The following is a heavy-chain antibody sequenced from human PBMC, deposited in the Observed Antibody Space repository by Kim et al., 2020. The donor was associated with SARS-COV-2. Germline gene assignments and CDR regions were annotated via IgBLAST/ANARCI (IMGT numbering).Heavy chain of an antibody. CDR2: IYYSGST. J-gene: IGHJ5*02. CDR1: GGSISSSSYY. Sequence: SETLSLTCTVSGGSISSSSYYWGWIRQPPGKGLEWIGSIYYSGSTYYNPSLKSRVTISVDTSKNQFSLKLSSVTAADTAVYYCARRGSGSARWYNWFDP. D-gene: IGHD3-10*01. CDR3: ARRGSGSARWYNWFDP. V-gene: IGHV4-39*01.